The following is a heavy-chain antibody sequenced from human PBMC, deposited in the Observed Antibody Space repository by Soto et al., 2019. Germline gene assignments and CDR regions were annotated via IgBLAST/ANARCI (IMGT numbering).Heavy chain of an antibody. D-gene: IGHD3-10*01. V-gene: IGHV3-13*01. CDR2: IGTAGDT. Sequence: PGGSLRLSCAASGFTFGSYDMHWVRQATGKGLKWVSAIGTAGDTYYPGSVKGRFTISRENAKNSLYLQMNSLRAGDTAVYYCARGVGIVLGSGMDVWGQGTTVTVSS. CDR1: GFTFGSYD. J-gene: IGHJ6*02. CDR3: ARGVGIVLGSGMDV.